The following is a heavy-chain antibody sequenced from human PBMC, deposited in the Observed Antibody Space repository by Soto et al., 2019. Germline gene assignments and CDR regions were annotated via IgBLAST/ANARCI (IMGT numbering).Heavy chain of an antibody. CDR2: IKQDGSEE. V-gene: IGHV3-7*01. J-gene: IGHJ4*02. CDR1: GFTFNMYW. Sequence: EVQLVESGGVLVQPGGSLRLSCVASGFTFNMYWMSWVRQAPGKGLEWVANIKQDGSEEYYVDSVEGRFTISRDNAKNSLFLQMDSLSVEDTAIYYCARDRASSYYIDYWGQGTLVTVSS. D-gene: IGHD3-10*01. CDR3: ARDRASSYYIDY.